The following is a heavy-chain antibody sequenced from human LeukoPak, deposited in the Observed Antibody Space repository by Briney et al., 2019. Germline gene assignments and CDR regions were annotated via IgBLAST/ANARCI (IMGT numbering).Heavy chain of an antibody. CDR2: ISGSGGST. D-gene: IGHD3-10*01. J-gene: IGHJ4*02. V-gene: IGHV3-23*01. Sequence: PGGSLRLSCAASGFTFSSYAMSWVRQAPGKGLEWVSAISGSGGSTYYADSVRGRFAISRDNSNNTLHLQVDNLRAEDTAVYYCARSTMVRGVHLDYWGQGTLVTVSS. CDR1: GFTFSSYA. CDR3: ARSTMVRGVHLDY.